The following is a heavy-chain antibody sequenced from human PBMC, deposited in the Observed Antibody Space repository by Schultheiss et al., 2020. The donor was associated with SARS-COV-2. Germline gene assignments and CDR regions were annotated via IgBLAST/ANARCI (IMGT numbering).Heavy chain of an antibody. CDR1: GGTFSSYA. CDR2: MNPNSGNT. J-gene: IGHJ4*02. CDR3: ASGAWVLEWLLFDY. Sequence: ASVKVSCKASGGTFSSYAISWVRQAPGQGLEWMGWMNPNSGNTGYAQKFQGRVTMTRNTSISTAYMELNSLRAEDTAVYYCASGAWVLEWLLFDYWGQGTLVTVSS. D-gene: IGHD3-3*01. V-gene: IGHV1-8*02.